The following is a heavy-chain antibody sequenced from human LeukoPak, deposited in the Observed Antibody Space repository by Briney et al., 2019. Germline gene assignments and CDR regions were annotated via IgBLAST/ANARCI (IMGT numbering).Heavy chain of an antibody. J-gene: IGHJ4*02. CDR2: IYHSGDT. Sequence: PTETLSLTCAVYGGSFSSYYWSWIRQPPGKGLEWIGEIYHSGDTNYNPSLKSRVTISVDTSKNQFSLKLSSVTAADTAVYYCARGRARVTMVRGVINLYFDYWGQGTLVTVSS. CDR1: GGSFSSYY. D-gene: IGHD3-10*01. CDR3: ARGRARVTMVRGVINLYFDY. V-gene: IGHV4-34*01.